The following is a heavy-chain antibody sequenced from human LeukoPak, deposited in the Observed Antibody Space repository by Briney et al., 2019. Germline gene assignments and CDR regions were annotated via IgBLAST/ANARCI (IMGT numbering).Heavy chain of an antibody. CDR1: GGSISSEY. J-gene: IGHJ4*02. V-gene: IGHV4-59*08. CDR2: ISYSGRT. Sequence: SSETLSLTCTVSGGSISSEYWSWIRQPPGKGLEWFGYISYSGRTYYNPPLRSRVTIAVATSKNHFSLKLSSVTAADRAVYYCARGLYRYGRSTFDYWGQGTLVTVSS. CDR3: ARGLYRYGRSTFDY. D-gene: IGHD2-2*02.